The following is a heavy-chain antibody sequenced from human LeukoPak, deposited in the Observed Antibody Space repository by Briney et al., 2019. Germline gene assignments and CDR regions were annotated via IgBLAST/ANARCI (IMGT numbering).Heavy chain of an antibody. D-gene: IGHD2-2*01. J-gene: IGHJ3*02. Sequence: PSETLSLTCTVSGYSISSGHYWGWIRQPPGKGLEWIGSIYHSGSTYYNPSLKSRVTISVDTSKNQFSLKLSSVTAADTAVYYCARVEIDIVVVPAAILAFDIWGQGTMVTVSS. CDR2: IYHSGST. CDR1: GYSISSGHY. CDR3: ARVEIDIVVVPAAILAFDI. V-gene: IGHV4-38-2*02.